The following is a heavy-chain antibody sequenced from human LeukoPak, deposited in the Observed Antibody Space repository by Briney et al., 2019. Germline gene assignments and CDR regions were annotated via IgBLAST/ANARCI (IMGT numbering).Heavy chain of an antibody. V-gene: IGHV4-31*03. CDR3: ARQCRGGITMVRGVIDY. J-gene: IGHJ4*02. Sequence: PSQTLSLTCTVSGGSISSSGYYWSWVRQHPGKGLEWIGYIYYSGNTYYNPSLKSRVTISVDTSKKQFSLKLSSVTAADTAVYYCARQCRGGITMVRGVIDYWGQGTLVTVSS. CDR1: GGSISSSGYY. CDR2: IYYSGNT. D-gene: IGHD3-10*01.